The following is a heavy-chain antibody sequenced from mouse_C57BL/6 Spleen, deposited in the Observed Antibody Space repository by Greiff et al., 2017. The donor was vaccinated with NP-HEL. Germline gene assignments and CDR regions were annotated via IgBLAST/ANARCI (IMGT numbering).Heavy chain of an antibody. CDR1: GYTFTSYW. Sequence: QVQLQQSGAELVKPGASVKLSCKASGYTFTSYWMHWVKQRPGQGLEWIGMIHPNSGSTNYNEKFKSKATLTVDKSSSTAYMQLSSLTSEDSAVYYCARSAQVRGDFDYWGQGTTLTVSS. D-gene: IGHD3-2*02. V-gene: IGHV1-64*01. CDR3: ARSAQVRGDFDY. CDR2: IHPNSGST. J-gene: IGHJ2*01.